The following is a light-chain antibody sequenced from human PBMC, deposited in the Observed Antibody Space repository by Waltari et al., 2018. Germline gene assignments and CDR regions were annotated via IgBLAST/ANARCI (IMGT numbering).Light chain of an antibody. V-gene: IGKV1-39*01. CDR1: QSISNY. J-gene: IGKJ2*01. CDR3: QQSYSTPRT. Sequence: DIQMTQSPSSLSASVGDSVTITCRASQSISNYLNWYQQKPGKAPNLLIYAASSLQSGVPSRFSGSVSGTDFTLTISSLQPEDFATYYCQQSYSTPRTFGQGTKLEIK. CDR2: AAS.